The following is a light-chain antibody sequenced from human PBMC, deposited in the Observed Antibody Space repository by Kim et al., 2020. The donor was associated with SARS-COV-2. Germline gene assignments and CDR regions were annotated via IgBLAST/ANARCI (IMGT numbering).Light chain of an antibody. CDR3: QQYNDWPSYT. J-gene: IGKJ2*01. CDR1: RDVSSN. V-gene: IGKV3-15*01. Sequence: EIVMTQSPAILSVSPGERVILSCRASRDVSSNIAWYQEKPGQAPRLLIHGASTRATGIPGRFSGSGSGTEFTLTISSLQSEDFAVYYCQQYNDWPSYTFGQGTKLEI. CDR2: GAS.